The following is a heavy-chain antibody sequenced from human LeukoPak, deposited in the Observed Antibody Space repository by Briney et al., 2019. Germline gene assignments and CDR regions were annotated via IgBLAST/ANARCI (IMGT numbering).Heavy chain of an antibody. D-gene: IGHD1-26*01. V-gene: IGHV3-23*01. CDR3: AKDRAWGAFAY. Sequence: GGSLRLSCAASGFTFSSYVMHWVRQAPGKGLEWVSAISVSGNTYHADSVKGRFTISRDNSKNTLYLQMNSLRAEDTAIYYCAKDRAWGAFAYWGQGTLVTVSS. CDR1: GFTFSSYV. J-gene: IGHJ4*02. CDR2: ISVSGNT.